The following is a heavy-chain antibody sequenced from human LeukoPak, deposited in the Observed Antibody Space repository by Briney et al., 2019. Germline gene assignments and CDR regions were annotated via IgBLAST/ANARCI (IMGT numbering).Heavy chain of an antibody. CDR1: GFTFSSYW. Sequence: GGSLRLSCAASGFTFSSYWMNWVRQAPGKGLVWVSRIHTDGSSTSYADSVKGQFTISRDNAKNTLYLQMNSLRVEDTAVYYCARGRYCSGGSCYFDYWGQGTLVTVSS. J-gene: IGHJ4*02. CDR3: ARGRYCSGGSCYFDY. V-gene: IGHV3-74*01. D-gene: IGHD2-15*01. CDR2: IHTDGSST.